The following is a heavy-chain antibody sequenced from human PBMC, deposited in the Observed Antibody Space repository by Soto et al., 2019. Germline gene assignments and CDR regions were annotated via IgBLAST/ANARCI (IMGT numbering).Heavy chain of an antibody. Sequence: PGGYLRLSCASYGFTFINYTMNCVRHTPGKCLQWVSNISGRFSTKYADSVKGRFTISRDNSKNTLYLQMSSLRAEDTAVYYCAKERDYDAWGSYRYTSDIWGQGTPVTVSS. CDR2: ISGRFST. CDR1: GFTFINYT. D-gene: IGHD3-16*02. J-gene: IGHJ4*02. V-gene: IGHV3-23*01. CDR3: AKERDYDAWGSYRYTSDI.